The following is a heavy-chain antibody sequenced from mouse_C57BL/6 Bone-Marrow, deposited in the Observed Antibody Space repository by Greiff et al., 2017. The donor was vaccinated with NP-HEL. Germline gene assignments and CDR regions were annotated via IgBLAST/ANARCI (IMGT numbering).Heavy chain of an antibody. V-gene: IGHV1-50*01. CDR2: IDPSDSYT. J-gene: IGHJ2*01. Sequence: VQLQQPGAELVKPGASVKLSCKASGYTFTSYWMQWVNQRPGQGLEWIGEIDPSDSYTNYNQKFKGKATLTVDTSSSTAYMQLSSLTSEDSAVYYCAIYSYFDYWGQGTTLTVSS. D-gene: IGHD1-1*01. CDR1: GYTFTSYW. CDR3: AIYSYFDY.